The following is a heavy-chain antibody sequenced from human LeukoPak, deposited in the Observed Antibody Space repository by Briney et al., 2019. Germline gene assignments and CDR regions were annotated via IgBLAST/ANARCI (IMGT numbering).Heavy chain of an antibody. V-gene: IGHV3-23*01. CDR1: GFTFSSYG. CDR2: ISGSGGST. D-gene: IGHD3-10*01. CDR3: AKDTLPDGVINFDY. Sequence: GGSLRLSCAASGFTFSSYGMSWVRQAPGKGLEWVSAISGSGGSTYYADSVKGRFTISRDNSKNTLYLQMNSLRAEDTAVYYCAKDTLPDGVINFDYWGQGTLVTVSS. J-gene: IGHJ4*02.